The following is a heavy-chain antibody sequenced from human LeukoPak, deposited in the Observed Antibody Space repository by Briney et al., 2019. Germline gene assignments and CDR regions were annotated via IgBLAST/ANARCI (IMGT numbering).Heavy chain of an antibody. D-gene: IGHD5-24*01. CDR1: VYTFTDYS. CDR3: ARGGHGHTQNDY. J-gene: IGHJ4*02. V-gene: IGHV1-2*02. CDR2: ISPKTDDT. Sequence: GASVNVSCKACVYTFTDYSRHWVGQAPGKGLEWMGWISPKTDDTKYAQKFQGRVTLTRDTSITTSYMELSSLLSDDTALYYCARGGHGHTQNDYWGQGTLVTVSS.